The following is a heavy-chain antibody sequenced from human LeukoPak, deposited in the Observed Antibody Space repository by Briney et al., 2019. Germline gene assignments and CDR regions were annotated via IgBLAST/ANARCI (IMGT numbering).Heavy chain of an antibody. CDR3: ARLQYSFLYGSGSYGVDY. Sequence: GGSLRLSCAASGFTFSSYWMSWVRQAPGKGLEWVANIKQDGSEKYYVDSVRGRFTISRDNAKNSLYLQMNSLRAEDTAVYYCARLQYSFLYGSGSYGVDYWGQGTLVTVSS. CDR1: GFTFSSYW. D-gene: IGHD3-10*01. CDR2: IKQDGSEK. V-gene: IGHV3-7*01. J-gene: IGHJ4*02.